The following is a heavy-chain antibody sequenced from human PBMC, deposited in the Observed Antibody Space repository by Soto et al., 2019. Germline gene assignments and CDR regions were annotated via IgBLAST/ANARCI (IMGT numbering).Heavy chain of an antibody. CDR2: ISTYKGNT. CDR1: GYTFTSYG. D-gene: IGHD2-2*01. Sequence: ASVKVSCKTSGYTFTSYGISWVRQAPGQGLEWMGWISTYKGNTNYAQKFQGRVTMTTDTSKSTAYMELRSLRSDDTAVYYCAREFARRVPPTYCSSTSCSLNYGMDVWGQVTTVTVSS. CDR3: AREFARRVPPTYCSSTSCSLNYGMDV. J-gene: IGHJ6*02. V-gene: IGHV1-18*01.